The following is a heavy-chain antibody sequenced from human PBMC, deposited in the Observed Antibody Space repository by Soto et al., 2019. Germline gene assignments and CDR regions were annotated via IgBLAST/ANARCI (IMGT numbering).Heavy chain of an antibody. CDR2: VFYTGST. Sequence: QVQLQESGPGLVKPSETLSLTCTVSGYSLNSGNYYWSWIRQSPGNVLEWLGYVFYTGSTNHNPSLTGRVAFSVAMSRKQFTLRLNSVTAADTGVYYWARETRSLEAPYHYYGLDVWGQGTTVTVSS. CDR1: GYSLNSGNYY. V-gene: IGHV4-61*01. CDR3: ARETRSLEAPYHYYGLDV. D-gene: IGHD1-1*01. J-gene: IGHJ6*02.